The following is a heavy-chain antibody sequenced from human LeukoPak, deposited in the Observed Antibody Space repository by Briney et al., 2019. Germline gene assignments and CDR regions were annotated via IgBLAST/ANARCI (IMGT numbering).Heavy chain of an antibody. CDR1: GGTFSSYA. CDR2: IIPIFGTA. J-gene: IGHJ5*02. CDR3: ARGPRITMVRGVIGTSWFDP. Sequence: SVKVSCKASGGTFSSYAISWVRQAPGQGLEWMGGIIPIFGTANYAQKFQGRVTITADESTSTAYMELSSLRAEDTAVYYCARGPRITMVRGVIGTSWFDPWGQGTLVTVSS. D-gene: IGHD3-10*01. V-gene: IGHV1-69*13.